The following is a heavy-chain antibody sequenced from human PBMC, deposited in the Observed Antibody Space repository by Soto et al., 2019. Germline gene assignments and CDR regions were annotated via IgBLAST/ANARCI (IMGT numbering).Heavy chain of an antibody. V-gene: IGHV3-23*01. D-gene: IGHD3-10*01. CDR1: GGPFSSYA. CDR3: AKDTYGSGPGGAFDI. CDR2: ISGSGGST. Sequence: SGGSLRLSCAASGGPFSSYAMSWVRQAPGKGLEWVSAISGSGGSTYYADSVKGRFTISRDNSKNTLYLQMNSLRAEDTAVYYCAKDTYGSGPGGAFDIWGQGTMVTVSS. J-gene: IGHJ3*02.